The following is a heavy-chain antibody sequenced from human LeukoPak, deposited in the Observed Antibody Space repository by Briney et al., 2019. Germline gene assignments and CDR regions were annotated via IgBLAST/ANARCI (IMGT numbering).Heavy chain of an antibody. CDR1: GYTFTSYG. D-gene: IGHD2-21*02. Sequence: PLASVKVSCKASGYTFTSYGISWVRQAPGQGLEWMGWISVINSGNTRYAQNFQGRLTMTTDTSTTTAYMELRSLRSDDTAAYYCSREFPFCGADCFSGVFDIWGQGTMVTVS. V-gene: IGHV1-18*01. CDR2: ISVINSGNT. J-gene: IGHJ3*02. CDR3: SREFPFCGADCFSGVFDI.